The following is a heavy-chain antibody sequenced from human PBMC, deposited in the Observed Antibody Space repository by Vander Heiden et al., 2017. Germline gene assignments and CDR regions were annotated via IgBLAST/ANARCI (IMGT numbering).Heavy chain of an antibody. J-gene: IGHJ5*02. Sequence: EVQLVESGGGLVNPGGSLRLSCAASGFTFSPAWMSWVRQAPGKGLEWVGRIKSKSDGGTTDYAGPVKGRFTISRDDSTDTLYLQMNSLKTEDTAVYYCTTDRTFSPVDHWGQGTLVTVSS. V-gene: IGHV3-15*01. CDR3: TTDRTFSPVDH. CDR2: IKSKSDGGTT. CDR1: GFTFSPAW.